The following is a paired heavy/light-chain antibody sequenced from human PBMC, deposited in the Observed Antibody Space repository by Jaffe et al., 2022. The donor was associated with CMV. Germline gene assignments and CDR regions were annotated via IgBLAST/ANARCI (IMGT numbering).Light chain of an antibody. Sequence: QLVLTQSPSASASLGASVKLTCTLSSGHSSYAVAWHQQQPEKGPRYLMNLNSDGSHNKGDGIPDRFSGSISGAERYLTISSLQSEDEADYFCQTWGAGIRVFGGGTKLTVL. CDR1: SGHSSYA. CDR3: QTWGAGIRV. V-gene: IGLV4-69*01. CDR2: LNSDGSH. J-gene: IGLJ3*02.
Heavy chain of an antibody. V-gene: IGHV3-23*01. J-gene: IGHJ4*02. CDR3: AKDNGPSSIWYTDY. CDR2: ISDSGGST. Sequence: EVQLLESGGGLVQPGGSLRLSCAASGFTFSNYAMSWVRQAPGKGLEWVSTISDSGGSTYHADSVKGRFTVSRDNSKNTLYLQMNILRAEDTAKYYCAKDNGPSSIWYTDYWGQGTLVTVSS. D-gene: IGHD6-13*01. CDR1: GFTFSNYA.